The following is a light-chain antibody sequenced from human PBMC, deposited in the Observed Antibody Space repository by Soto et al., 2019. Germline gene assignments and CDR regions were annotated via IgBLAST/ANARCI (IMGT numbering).Light chain of an antibody. CDR1: QSISSY. CDR2: GMS. Sequence: DIQMTQSPSSLSASVGERVTITCRASQSISSYLNWYQQKPGEAPKLLICGMSNLQGGVPSRFSGRGSGTDFTLTISSVQPEDFATYYCQQSYRIPDTFGQGTKLEIK. J-gene: IGKJ2*01. CDR3: QQSYRIPDT. V-gene: IGKV1-39*01.